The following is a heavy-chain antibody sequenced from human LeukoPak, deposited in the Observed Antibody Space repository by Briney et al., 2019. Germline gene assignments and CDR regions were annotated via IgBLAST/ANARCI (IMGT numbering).Heavy chain of an antibody. CDR2: ISSSSSYI. CDR3: AKLSSLGELSLFPT. Sequence: PGGSLRLSCAASGFTFSSYSMNWVRQAPGKGLEWVSSISSSSSYIYYADSVKGRFTISRDNSKNTLYLQMNSLRAEDTAVYYCAKLSSLGELSLFPTWGQGTLVTVSS. J-gene: IGHJ5*02. D-gene: IGHD3-16*02. V-gene: IGHV3-21*04. CDR1: GFTFSSYS.